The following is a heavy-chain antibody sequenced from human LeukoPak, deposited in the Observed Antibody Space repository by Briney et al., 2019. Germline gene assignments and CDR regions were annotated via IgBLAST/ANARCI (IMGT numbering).Heavy chain of an antibody. V-gene: IGHV3-23*01. Sequence: GGSLRLSCAASGFTFSSYAMTWVRQAPGKRPEWLSAITASDDTYYADSVRGRFTISRDYSTNTLYLHMSGLRAEDTAVYYCARDRSTDAISEYWGQGTLVAVSS. D-gene: IGHD1-1*01. CDR2: ITASDDT. CDR1: GFTFSSYA. CDR3: ARDRSTDAISEY. J-gene: IGHJ4*02.